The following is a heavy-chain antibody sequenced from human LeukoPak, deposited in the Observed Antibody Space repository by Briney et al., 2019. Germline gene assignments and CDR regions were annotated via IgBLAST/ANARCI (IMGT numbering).Heavy chain of an antibody. D-gene: IGHD1-26*01. J-gene: IGHJ2*01. CDR3: ARDMWAPKWYFDL. Sequence: GGSLRLSCAASGFTFSSYWMHWVRQAPGKGLVWVSRINSDGNSIDYADSVKGRFTISRDNAKNTLYLQMNSLRDEDTAVYYCARDMWAPKWYFDLWGRGTLVTVSS. CDR1: GFTFSSYW. CDR2: INSDGNSI. V-gene: IGHV3-74*01.